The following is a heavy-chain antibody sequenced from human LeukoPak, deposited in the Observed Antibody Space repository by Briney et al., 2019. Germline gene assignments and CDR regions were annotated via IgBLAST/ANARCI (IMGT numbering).Heavy chain of an antibody. Sequence: GGSLRLSCAASGFTFSSYGLYWVRQAPGKGLEWVGVISYDGGNQYYGDSVKGRFTISRDDSKNTPYLEMISLRVEDTAVYYCAKAGYSSGWDDGGWGQGIPVTVSS. D-gene: IGHD6-19*01. J-gene: IGHJ4*02. V-gene: IGHV3-30*18. CDR1: GFTFSSYG. CDR3: AKAGYSSGWDDGG. CDR2: ISYDGGNQ.